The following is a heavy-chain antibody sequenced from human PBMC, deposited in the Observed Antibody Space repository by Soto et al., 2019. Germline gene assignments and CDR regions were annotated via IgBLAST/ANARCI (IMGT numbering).Heavy chain of an antibody. CDR2: IYYSGST. J-gene: IGHJ4*02. V-gene: IGHV4-30-4*01. CDR3: ARGRWFGELLSPPVGFDY. CDR1: GGSISSGDYY. D-gene: IGHD3-10*01. Sequence: PSETLSLTCTVSGGSISSGDYYWSWIRQPPGKGLEWIGYIYYSGSTYYNPSLKSRVTISVDTSKNQFSLKLSSVTAADTAVYYCARGRWFGELLSPPVGFDYWGQGTLVTV.